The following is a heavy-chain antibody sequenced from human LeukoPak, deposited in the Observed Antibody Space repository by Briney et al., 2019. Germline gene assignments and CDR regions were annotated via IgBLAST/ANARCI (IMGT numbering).Heavy chain of an antibody. CDR2: IFTTGST. D-gene: IGHD3-10*01. V-gene: IGHV4-4*07. Sequence: SETLSLTCTVSVGSIKTYYWSWIRHPAGKGLECIGRIFTTGSTNYNPSLKSRVTISVDKSKNQFSLKLNFVTAADTAVYYCARVLWFGELSRFDPWGQGTLVTVSS. CDR3: ARVLWFGELSRFDP. CDR1: VGSIKTYY. J-gene: IGHJ5*02.